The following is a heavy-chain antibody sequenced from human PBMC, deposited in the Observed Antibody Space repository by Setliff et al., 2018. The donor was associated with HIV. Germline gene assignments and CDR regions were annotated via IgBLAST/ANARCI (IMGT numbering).Heavy chain of an antibody. CDR1: GYTFTGYY. J-gene: IGHJ3*02. Sequence: ASVKVSCKASGYTFTGYYMHWVRQAPGQGLEWMGRINPNSGGTNYPQKFQGRVTMTRDTSISTVYMELSRLRSDDTAVYYCARAPSNGWYPDAFDIWGQGTMVTVSS. D-gene: IGHD6-19*01. CDR3: ARAPSNGWYPDAFDI. CDR2: INPNSGGT. V-gene: IGHV1-2*06.